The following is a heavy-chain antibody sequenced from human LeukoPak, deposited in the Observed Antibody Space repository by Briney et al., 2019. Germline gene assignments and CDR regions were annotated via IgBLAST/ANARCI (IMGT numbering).Heavy chain of an antibody. Sequence: SETLSLTCAVYGGSFSGYYWSWIRQPPGKGREWIGEINHSGSTNYNPSLKTRVTISVDTSKTQFSLKLSSVTAADTAVYYCARQGVAALEWGQGTLVTVSS. CDR1: GGSFSGYY. CDR2: INHSGST. CDR3: ARQGVAALE. V-gene: IGHV4-34*01. J-gene: IGHJ4*02. D-gene: IGHD2-15*01.